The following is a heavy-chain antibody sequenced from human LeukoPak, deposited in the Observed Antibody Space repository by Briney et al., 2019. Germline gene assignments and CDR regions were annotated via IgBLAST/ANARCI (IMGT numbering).Heavy chain of an antibody. CDR3: AKDQAAVLLWFGELLLNWFDP. J-gene: IGHJ5*02. D-gene: IGHD3-10*01. CDR1: GFTFSSYD. Sequence: PGGTLRLSCAASGFTFSSYDMSWVRQAPGKGLEWVSGISGSGSSTYYADSVKGRFTISRDNSKNTLYLQMNSLRAEDTAVYYCAKDQAAVLLWFGELLLNWFDPWGQGTLVTVSS. CDR2: ISGSGSST. V-gene: IGHV3-23*01.